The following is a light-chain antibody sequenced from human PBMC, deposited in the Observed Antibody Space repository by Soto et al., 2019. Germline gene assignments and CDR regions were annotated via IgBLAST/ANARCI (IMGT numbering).Light chain of an antibody. CDR3: QQYNSYSPIT. CDR2: DAS. Sequence: DIQMTQSPSTLSGSVGDRVTITCRASQSSSSWLAWYQQKPGKAPKLLIYDASSLESGVPSRFSGSGSGTEFTLTISSLQPDDFATYYCQQYNSYSPITFGQGTRLEIK. CDR1: QSSSSW. J-gene: IGKJ5*01. V-gene: IGKV1-5*01.